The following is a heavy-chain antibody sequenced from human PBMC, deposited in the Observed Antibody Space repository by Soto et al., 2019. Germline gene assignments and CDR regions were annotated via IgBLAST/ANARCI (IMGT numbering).Heavy chain of an antibody. CDR3: ARVRSSSWGHDVFDI. CDR2: TRNKAQGYTT. V-gene: IGHV3-72*01. Sequence: EVQLVESGGGLVQPGGSLRLSCAASGFTFSDHYMDWVRQAPGKGLEWVGRTRNKAQGYTTEYAASVKGRFTNSRDHSENSLYLQMNSLKTEDTAVYYCARVRSSSWGHDVFDIWGQGTMVTVSS. J-gene: IGHJ3*02. D-gene: IGHD6-13*01. CDR1: GFTFSDHY.